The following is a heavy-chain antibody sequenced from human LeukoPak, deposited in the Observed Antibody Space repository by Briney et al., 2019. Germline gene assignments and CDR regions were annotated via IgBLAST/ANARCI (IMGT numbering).Heavy chain of an antibody. J-gene: IGHJ4*02. CDR3: ARVALPYGDPSPFDY. CDR2: ISYDGSNK. D-gene: IGHD4-17*01. CDR1: GFTFSSYV. V-gene: IGHV3-30*04. Sequence: PGGSLRLSCAASGFTFSSYVMHWVRQAPGKGLEWVAVISYDGSNKYYADSVKGRFTISRDNSKNTLYLQMNSLRAEDTAVYYCARVALPYGDPSPFDYWGQGTLVTVSS.